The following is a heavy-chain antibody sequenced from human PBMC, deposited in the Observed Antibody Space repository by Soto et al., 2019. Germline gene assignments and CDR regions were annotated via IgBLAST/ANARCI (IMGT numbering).Heavy chain of an antibody. Sequence: QVQLVDSGGGVVQPGRSLRLSCAASGFTFSSYGMHWVGQAPGKGLEWVAVIWYDGSNKYYADYVKGRFTISRDNSKNTLYLQMNSLRAEDTAVYYCARDRAMITFVVFIVGGHFDFWVQGTMVTVSS. D-gene: IGHD3-16*02. CDR2: IWYDGSNK. CDR3: ARDRAMITFVVFIVGGHFDF. CDR1: GFTFSSYG. J-gene: IGHJ4*02. V-gene: IGHV3-33*01.